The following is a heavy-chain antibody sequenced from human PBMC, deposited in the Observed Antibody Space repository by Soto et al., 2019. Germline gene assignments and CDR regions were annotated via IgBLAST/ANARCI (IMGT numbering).Heavy chain of an antibody. D-gene: IGHD5-18*01. J-gene: IGHJ5*02. CDR2: IIPIFGTA. V-gene: IGHV1-69*12. CDR1: GGTFSSYA. Sequence: QVQLVQSGAEVKKPGSSVKVSCKASGGTFSSYAISWVRQAPGQGLEWMGGIIPIFGTANYAQKFQGRVKITAEETKNKAYMGLSSLRSEDTAMYYCARTNTAMVTGWFDPWGQGTLVTVSS. CDR3: ARTNTAMVTGWFDP.